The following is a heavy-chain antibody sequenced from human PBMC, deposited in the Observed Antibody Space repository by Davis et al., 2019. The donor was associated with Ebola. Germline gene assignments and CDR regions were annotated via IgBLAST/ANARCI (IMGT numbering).Heavy chain of an antibody. J-gene: IGHJ2*01. Sequence: GESLKISCAASGFTLSGYDMNWVRQAPGKGLQWVAVIWDDGSNKYYADSVKGRFTVSRDNSENMVYLQMSTLRAEDTAVYYCARHINGDFWYFDLWGRGTRVTVSS. D-gene: IGHD4-17*01. CDR3: ARHINGDFWYFDL. CDR1: GFTLSGYD. CDR2: IWDDGSNK. V-gene: IGHV3-33*01.